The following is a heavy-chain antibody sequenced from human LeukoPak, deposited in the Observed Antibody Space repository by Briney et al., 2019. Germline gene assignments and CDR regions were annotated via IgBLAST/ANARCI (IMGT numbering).Heavy chain of an antibody. V-gene: IGHV3-30*18. D-gene: IGHD2-2*01. J-gene: IGHJ4*02. CDR1: GFTFSSYG. CDR2: ISYDGSNK. Sequence: PGGSLILSCAASGFTFSSYGMHWVHQAPGKGLEWVAVISYDGSNKYYADSVKGRFTISRDNSKNTLYLQMNSLRAEDTAVYYCAKSQHIVVVPAALDYWGQGTLVTVSS. CDR3: AKSQHIVVVPAALDY.